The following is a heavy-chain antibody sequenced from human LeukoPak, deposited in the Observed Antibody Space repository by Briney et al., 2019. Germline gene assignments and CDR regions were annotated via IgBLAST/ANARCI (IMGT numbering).Heavy chain of an antibody. V-gene: IGHV4-4*07. CDR3: ARTDSSNLYGVPVD. Sequence: KPSQTLSLTCTLSGGSISDYSWSWIRQPAGNGLEWNGRIYTSGSTNYNPSLKGRVTMSVDTSKTQFSLKLNSVTAADTAVYYCARTDSSNLYGVPVDGGQGALVTVAS. CDR2: IYTSGST. D-gene: IGHD6-13*01. J-gene: IGHJ1*01. CDR1: GGSISDYS.